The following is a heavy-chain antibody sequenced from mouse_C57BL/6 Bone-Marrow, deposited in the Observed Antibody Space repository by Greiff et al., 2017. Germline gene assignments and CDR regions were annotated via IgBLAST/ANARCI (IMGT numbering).Heavy chain of an antibody. CDR3: ARYTLYGSTLDV. J-gene: IGHJ1*03. V-gene: IGHV7-3*01. CDR2: IRNKANGYTT. D-gene: IGHD1-1*01. CDR1: GFTFTDYY. Sequence: EVKVEESGGGLVQPGGSLSLSCAASGFTFTDYYMSWVRQPPGKALAWLGFIRNKANGYTTEYSASVKGRFTISRANSQSILYLQMKALRAEDSATYYCARYTLYGSTLDVWGTGTTVTVSS.